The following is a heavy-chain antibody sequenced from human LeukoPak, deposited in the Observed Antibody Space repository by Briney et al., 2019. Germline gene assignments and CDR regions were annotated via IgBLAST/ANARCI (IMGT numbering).Heavy chain of an antibody. J-gene: IGHJ4*02. CDR3: ARSDVDTATIDY. CDR2: ISSSGSTI. V-gene: IGHV3-48*03. Sequence: GGSLRLSCAASGFTFSSYEMNWVRQAPGKGLEWVPYISSSGSTIYYADSVKGRFTISRDNAKNSLYLQMNSLRAEDTAVYYCARSDVDTATIDYWGQGTLVTVSS. D-gene: IGHD5-18*01. CDR1: GFTFSSYE.